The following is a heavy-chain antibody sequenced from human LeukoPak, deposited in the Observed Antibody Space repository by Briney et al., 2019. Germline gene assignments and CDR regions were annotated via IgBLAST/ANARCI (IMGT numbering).Heavy chain of an antibody. CDR3: ARHVSGAVAGTAMDYYYYYMDV. CDR2: IYPGDSDT. J-gene: IGHJ6*03. CDR1: GYSFTSYW. Sequence: GESLKISCKGSGYSFTSYWIGWVRQMPGKGLEWMGIIYPGDSDTRYSPSFQGQVTISADKSISTAYLQWSSLKASDTAMYYCARHVSGAVAGTAMDYYYYYMDVWGKGTTVTVSS. D-gene: IGHD6-19*01. V-gene: IGHV5-51*01.